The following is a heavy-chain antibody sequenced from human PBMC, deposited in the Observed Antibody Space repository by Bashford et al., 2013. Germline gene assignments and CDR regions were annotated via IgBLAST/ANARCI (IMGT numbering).Heavy chain of an antibody. CDR3: ARDRGVLHFFGENSDY. Sequence: ASVKVSCKASDYTFTSYGITWVRQAPGQGLEWMGWISTYNGNTNYAQKLQGRVTMTTDTSTTTAYMELRSLTSDDTAVYYCARDRGVLHFFGENSDYWGQGTLVTVSS. CDR1: DYTFTSYG. D-gene: IGHD3-3*01. V-gene: IGHV1-18*01. CDR2: ISTYNGNT. J-gene: IGHJ4*02.